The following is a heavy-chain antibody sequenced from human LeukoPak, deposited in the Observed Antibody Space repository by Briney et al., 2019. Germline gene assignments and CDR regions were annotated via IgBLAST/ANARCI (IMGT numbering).Heavy chain of an antibody. D-gene: IGHD6-25*01. J-gene: IGHJ6*03. CDR1: GFTFSNYN. Sequence: PGGSLRLSCAASGFTFSNYNMNWVRQAPGKGLEWVSSISSSSSYIYSADSVKGRFTISRDNAKNSLYLQMNSLRAGDTAVYYCARDRGRYYMDVWGKGTTVTISS. CDR3: ARDRGRYYMDV. V-gene: IGHV3-21*01. CDR2: ISSSSSYI.